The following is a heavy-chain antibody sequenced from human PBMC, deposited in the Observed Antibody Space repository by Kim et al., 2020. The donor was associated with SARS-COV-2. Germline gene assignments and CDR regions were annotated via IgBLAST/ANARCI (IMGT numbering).Heavy chain of an antibody. CDR1: GGSFSSQT. CDR3: ASALYADTPMTTYYYNAMDV. V-gene: IGHV1-69*13. Sequence: SVKVSCKASGGSFSSQTINWVRQAPGHGLEWMGGIIPMFATANYAQKFQGRVTITADESTSTAYMELSSLRSEDTAVYYCASALYADTPMTTYYYNAMDVWGQGTTVTVSS. J-gene: IGHJ6*02. CDR2: IIPMFATA. D-gene: IGHD5-18*01.